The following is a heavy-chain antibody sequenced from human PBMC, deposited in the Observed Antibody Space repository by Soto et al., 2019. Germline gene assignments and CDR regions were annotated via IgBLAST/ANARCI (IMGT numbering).Heavy chain of an antibody. CDR2: ITSDGDST. CDR1: GFTFSNYA. V-gene: IGHV3-64D*06. J-gene: IGHJ4*01. CDR3: VKGNQLLRYYFEF. Sequence: GGSLRVSCSFSGFTFSNYAMHWVRQAPGKGLEYVSGITSDGDSTWHADSVKDRFTISRDNSKNTLFLQMSSLRVEDTAIYFCVKGNQLLRYYFEFWGPGTLVTVYS. D-gene: IGHD2-15*01.